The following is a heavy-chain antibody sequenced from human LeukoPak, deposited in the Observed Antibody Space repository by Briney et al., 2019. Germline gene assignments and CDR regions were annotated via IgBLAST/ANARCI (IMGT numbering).Heavy chain of an antibody. CDR3: ARDNSVDDNAWWFDP. CDR1: GYTLTELS. Sequence: ASVTVSCKVSGYTLTELSMHWLRQAPGKGLEWMGGFDPEDGETIYAQKFQGRVTMTRDMSTSTDYLELSSLRSEDTAIYYCARDNSVDDNAWWFDPWGQGTLVTVSS. CDR2: FDPEDGET. V-gene: IGHV1-24*01. J-gene: IGHJ5*02. D-gene: IGHD3-22*01.